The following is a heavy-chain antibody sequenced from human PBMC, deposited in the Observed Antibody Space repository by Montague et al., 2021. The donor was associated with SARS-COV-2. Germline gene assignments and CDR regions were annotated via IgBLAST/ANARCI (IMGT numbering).Heavy chain of an antibody. CDR1: GLTFSSYD. J-gene: IGHJ6*02. D-gene: IGHD3-10*01. CDR2: VDTAGDP. CDR3: ARGVKSTIRGIITKRTPLPRGNMDV. Sequence: SLRLSCAASGLTFSSYDFHWVRQGTGKGLEWVSAVDTAGDPYYADSVKGRFTISSENAKNYVYLQLDSLRAGDTAVYYCARGVKSTIRGIITKRTPLPRGNMDVWGQGTAVIVSS. V-gene: IGHV3-13*05.